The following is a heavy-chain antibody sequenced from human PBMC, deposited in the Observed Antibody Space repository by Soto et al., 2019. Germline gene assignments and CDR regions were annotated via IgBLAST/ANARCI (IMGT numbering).Heavy chain of an antibody. J-gene: IGHJ6*02. V-gene: IGHV3-48*02. CDR1: GFTFSSYS. D-gene: IGHD2-8*01. Sequence: XGSLRLSGAASGFTFSSYSMNWVRQAPGKGLEWVSYISSSSSTIYYADSVKGRFTISRDNAKNSLYLQMNSLRDEDTDVYYCARDSGMGYCTNGVCFAYYYYGMDVWGQGTTVTV. CDR2: ISSSSSTI. CDR3: ARDSGMGYCTNGVCFAYYYYGMDV.